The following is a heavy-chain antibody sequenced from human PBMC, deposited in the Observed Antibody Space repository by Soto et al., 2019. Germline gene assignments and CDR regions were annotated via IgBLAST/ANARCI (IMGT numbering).Heavy chain of an antibody. D-gene: IGHD1-26*01. CDR1: GGTFSSYA. CDR2: IIPIFGTA. Sequence: ASVKVSCKASGGTFSSYAISWVRQAPGQGLEWMGGIIPIFGTANYAQKFQGRVTITADESTSTAYMELSSLRSEDTAVYYCARDGTSMVSEHYYYYYGMDVWGQGTTVTVSS. CDR3: ARDGTSMVSEHYYYYYGMDV. J-gene: IGHJ6*02. V-gene: IGHV1-69*13.